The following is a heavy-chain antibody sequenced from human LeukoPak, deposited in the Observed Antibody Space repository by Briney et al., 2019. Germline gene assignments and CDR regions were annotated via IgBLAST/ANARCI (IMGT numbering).Heavy chain of an antibody. J-gene: IGHJ4*02. CDR2: ISYDGSNK. V-gene: IGHV3-30-3*01. CDR1: GFTFSSYA. Sequence: GGSLRLSCAASGFTFSSYAMHWVRQAPGKGLEWVAVISYDGSNKYYADSVKGRFTISRDNSKNTLYLQMNSLGAEDTAVYYCARDFGLWLHYCDYWGQGTLVTVSS. D-gene: IGHD5-18*01. CDR3: ARDFGLWLHYCDY.